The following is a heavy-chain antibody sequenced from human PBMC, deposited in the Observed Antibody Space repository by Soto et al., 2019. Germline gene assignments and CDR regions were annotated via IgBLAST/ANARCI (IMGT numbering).Heavy chain of an antibody. Sequence: QVQLVESGGGVVQPGRSLRLSCAASGFTFSSYGLHWVRQAPGKGLEWVAVIWYDGSNKYYADSVKGRFTISKDNSKNTLYLQMSSLRAEDTAVYYCARDLRRYDILTCYANWFYPWGQGTLVTVSS. V-gene: IGHV3-33*01. CDR2: IWYDGSNK. D-gene: IGHD3-9*01. J-gene: IGHJ5*02. CDR3: ARDLRRYDILTCYANWFYP. CDR1: GFTFSSYG.